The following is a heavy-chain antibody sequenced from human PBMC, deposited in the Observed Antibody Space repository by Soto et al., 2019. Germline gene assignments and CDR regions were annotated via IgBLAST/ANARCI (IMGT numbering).Heavy chain of an antibody. V-gene: IGHV4-34*01. J-gene: IGHJ6*02. CDR1: GGSFSGYY. CDR3: ASSYGMDV. CDR2: SNHSGST. Sequence: QVQLQQWGAGLLKPSETLSLTCAVYGGSFSGYYWSWIRQPPGKGLEWSGESNHSGSTNYNPSLKSRVTISVDTSKNQFSLKLSSVTAADTAVYYCASSYGMDVWGQGTTVTVSS.